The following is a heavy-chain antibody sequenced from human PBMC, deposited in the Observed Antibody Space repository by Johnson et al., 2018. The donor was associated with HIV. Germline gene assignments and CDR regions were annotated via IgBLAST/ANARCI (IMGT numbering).Heavy chain of an antibody. D-gene: IGHD6-13*01. CDR1: GFTFTTYD. CDR2: IRFDGSNK. Sequence: QMLLVESGGGVVQPGGSLRLSCVASGFTFTTYDFHWVRQAPGKGLEWVAFIRFDGSNKYYVDSVKGRFTISRDSSKNTLYLQMNSLRPEDTAVYYCAKHNGLDSSWPFDAFDIWGQGTRVTVSS. J-gene: IGHJ3*02. V-gene: IGHV3-30*02. CDR3: AKHNGLDSSWPFDAFDI.